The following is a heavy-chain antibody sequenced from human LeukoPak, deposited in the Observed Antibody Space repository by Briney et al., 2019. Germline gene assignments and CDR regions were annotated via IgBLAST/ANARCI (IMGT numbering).Heavy chain of an antibody. CDR3: ARGIYGDPVAFDY. J-gene: IGHJ4*02. D-gene: IGHD4/OR15-4a*01. CDR2: IHSDERRT. V-gene: IGHV3-74*01. Sequence: HSGGSLRLSCAASGFTFSSYWMHWVRQAPGRGLVWVSRIHSDERRTNYADSVTGRFTISRDNAKNTVYLQMNSLRNEDTAVYYCARGIYGDPVAFDYWGQRTLVTVSS. CDR1: GFTFSSYW.